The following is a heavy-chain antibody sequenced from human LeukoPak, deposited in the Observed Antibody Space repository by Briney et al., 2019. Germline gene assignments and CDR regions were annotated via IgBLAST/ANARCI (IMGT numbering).Heavy chain of an antibody. CDR1: GFTFSSYS. J-gene: IGHJ4*02. Sequence: GGSLRLSCAASGFTFSSYSMTWVRQAPGKGLEWVSSISSSSSYIYYADSVKGRFTISRDNAKNSLYLQMNSLRAEDTAVYYCARKKVNFGVVIGPPDYWGQGTLVTVSS. CDR2: ISSSSSYI. V-gene: IGHV3-21*01. D-gene: IGHD3-3*01. CDR3: ARKKVNFGVVIGPPDY.